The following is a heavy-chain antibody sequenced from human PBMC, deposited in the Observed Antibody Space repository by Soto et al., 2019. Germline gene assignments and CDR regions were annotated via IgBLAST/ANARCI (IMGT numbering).Heavy chain of an antibody. CDR1: GGTISNLY. J-gene: IGHJ4*02. Sequence: ASETLSLTCTVSGGTISNLYWSWIRQPPGKGLEWIGYIYYSGSTNCNPSLKSRVTISVDTSKNQFSLKLSSVTAADTAVYYCAGRYGSAIDYWGQGTLVTVSS. CDR3: AGRYGSAIDY. V-gene: IGHV4-59*08. CDR2: IYYSGST. D-gene: IGHD1-26*01.